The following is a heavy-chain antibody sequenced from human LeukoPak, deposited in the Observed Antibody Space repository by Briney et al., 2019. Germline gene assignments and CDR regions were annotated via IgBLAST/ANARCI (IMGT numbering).Heavy chain of an antibody. CDR2: VCICSSTI. D-gene: IGHD2-2*01. J-gene: IGHJ4*02. CDR1: GFTFSSYR. V-gene: IGHV3-48*04. CDR3: ARAPTVLVGYCSSSSCQADY. Sequence: HPGGSLTLFCAASGFTFSSYRMNWVRQAPGKGLAGVAYVCICSSTIYDADSVKGRFTISSDNAKTSLYLQMNSLRAEDTAVYYCARAPTVLVGYCSSSSCQADYWGQGTLVTVSS.